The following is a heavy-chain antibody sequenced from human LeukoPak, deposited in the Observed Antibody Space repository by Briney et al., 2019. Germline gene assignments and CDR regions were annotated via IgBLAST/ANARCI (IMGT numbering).Heavy chain of an antibody. CDR2: INSNSGDT. Sequence: ASVKVSCTASGYMFTPYYIHWVRRAPGQGLEWMGWINSNSGDTKYAQKFQGRVTMARDTSITTVYMELSSLRSDDTAVYYCARDKSGIDYWGQGTLVTVSS. CDR1: GYMFTPYY. CDR3: ARDKSGIDY. D-gene: IGHD1-26*01. J-gene: IGHJ4*02. V-gene: IGHV1-2*02.